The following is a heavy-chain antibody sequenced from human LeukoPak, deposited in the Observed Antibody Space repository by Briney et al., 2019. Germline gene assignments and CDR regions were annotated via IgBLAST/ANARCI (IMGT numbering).Heavy chain of an antibody. D-gene: IGHD6-13*01. J-gene: IGHJ5*02. CDR1: GGSISSGGYY. CDR2: IYYSGST. Sequence: SETLSLTCTVSGGSISSGGYYWSWIRQHPGKGLEWIGYIYYSGSTYYNPSLKSRVTISVDTSKNQFSLKLSSVTAADTAVYYCARGGDSSSWYFVPVNWFDPWGQGTLVTVSS. CDR3: ARGGDSSSWYFVPVNWFDP. V-gene: IGHV4-31*03.